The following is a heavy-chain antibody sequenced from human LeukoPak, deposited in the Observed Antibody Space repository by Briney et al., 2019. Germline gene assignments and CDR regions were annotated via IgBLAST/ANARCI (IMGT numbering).Heavy chain of an antibody. CDR2: INAGNGNT. D-gene: IGHD6-13*01. Sequence: ASVKVSCKASGYTFTSYYMHWVRQAPGQRLEWMGWINAGNGNTKYSQKFQGRVTITRDTSASTAYMELSSLRSEDTAVYYCARGGQQLYYFDYWGQGTLVTVSS. CDR3: ARGGQQLYYFDY. V-gene: IGHV1-3*01. CDR1: GYTFTSYY. J-gene: IGHJ4*02.